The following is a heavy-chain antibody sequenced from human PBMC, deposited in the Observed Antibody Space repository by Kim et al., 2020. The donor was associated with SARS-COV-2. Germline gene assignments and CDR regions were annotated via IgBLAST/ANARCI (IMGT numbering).Heavy chain of an antibody. D-gene: IGHD1-1*01. Sequence: ASVKVSCKASGYTFTSYGISWVRQAPGQGLEWMGWISAYNGNTNYAQKLQGRVTMTTDTSTSTAYMELRSLRSDDTAVYYCARDLPRPQTTWVAYYYYGMDVWGQGTTVTVSS. V-gene: IGHV1-18*04. CDR1: GYTFTSYG. CDR3: ARDLPRPQTTWVAYYYYGMDV. CDR2: ISAYNGNT. J-gene: IGHJ6*02.